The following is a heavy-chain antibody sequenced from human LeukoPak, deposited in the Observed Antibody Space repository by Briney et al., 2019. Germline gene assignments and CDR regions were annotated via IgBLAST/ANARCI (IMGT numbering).Heavy chain of an antibody. V-gene: IGHV3-23*01. J-gene: IGHJ2*01. D-gene: IGHD5-18*01. Sequence: PGGSLRLSCAASGFTFSSYAMSWVRQAPGKGLEWVSAISGRGGGTYYADSVKGRFTISRDNSKNTLYLQMNSLRAEDTAVYYCAKDQGYTYGLGWYFDLWGRGTLVTVSS. CDR3: AKDQGYTYGLGWYFDL. CDR1: GFTFSSYA. CDR2: ISGRGGGT.